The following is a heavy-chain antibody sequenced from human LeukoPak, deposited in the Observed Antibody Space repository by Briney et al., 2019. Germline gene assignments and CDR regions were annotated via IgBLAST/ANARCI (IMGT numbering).Heavy chain of an antibody. V-gene: IGHV1-2*02. CDR1: GYTFTGYY. CDR3: ARDLSNTPYYDFWSGYYTHDY. CDR2: INPNSGGT. Sequence: ASVKVSCKASGYTFTGYYMHWVRQAPGQGLEWMGWINPNSGGTNYAQKFQGRVTMTRDTSISTAYMELSRLRSDDTAVYYCARDLSNTPYYDFWSGYYTHDYWGQGTLVTVSS. D-gene: IGHD3-3*01. J-gene: IGHJ4*02.